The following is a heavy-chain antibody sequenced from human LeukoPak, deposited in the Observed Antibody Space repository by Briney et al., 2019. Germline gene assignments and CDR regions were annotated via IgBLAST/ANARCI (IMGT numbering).Heavy chain of an antibody. Sequence: QTLTLTCTFSGFSLSTSGMCVSWIRQPPGKALEWLARIDWDDDKYYSTSLKTRLTIPKDTSKNQVVLTMTNMDPVDTATYYCARIGDYDILTGYYNFDYWGQGTLVTVSS. D-gene: IGHD3-9*01. CDR3: ARIGDYDILTGYYNFDY. V-gene: IGHV2-70*11. J-gene: IGHJ4*02. CDR2: IDWDDDK. CDR1: GFSLSTSGMC.